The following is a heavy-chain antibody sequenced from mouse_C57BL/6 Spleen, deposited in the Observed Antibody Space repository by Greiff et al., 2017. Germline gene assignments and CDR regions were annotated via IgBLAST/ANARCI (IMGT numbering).Heavy chain of an antibody. CDR2: LYPGAGDT. D-gene: IGHD2-4*01. V-gene: IGHV1-82*01. CDR3: TGGEGDDCSFDY. J-gene: IGHJ2*01. CDR1: GYAFSSYW. Sequence: QVQLQQSGPELVKPGASVKISCKASGYAFSSYWMNWVKQRPGKGLEWIGRLYPGAGDTNYTGKFKGKATLTADKSTSTAYMQLSSLTSENSADYVCTGGEGDDCSFDYWGQGTTPTVSS.